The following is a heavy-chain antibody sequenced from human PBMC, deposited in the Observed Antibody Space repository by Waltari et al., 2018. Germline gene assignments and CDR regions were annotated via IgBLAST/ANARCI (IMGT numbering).Heavy chain of an antibody. Sequence: QLQLQESGPGLVKPSETLSLTCTVSGGSISSSSYYWGWIRQPPGKGLEWFGIIYYSGSTYYNPSLKSRVTISVDTSKNQFSLKLSSVTAADTAVYYCARRGPFISWGQGTLVTVSS. J-gene: IGHJ5*02. V-gene: IGHV4-39*01. CDR3: ARRGPFIS. CDR2: IYYSGST. CDR1: GGSISSSSYY. D-gene: IGHD2-21*01.